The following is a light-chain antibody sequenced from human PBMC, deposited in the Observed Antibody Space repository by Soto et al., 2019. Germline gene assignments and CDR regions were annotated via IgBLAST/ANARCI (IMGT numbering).Light chain of an antibody. Sequence: EIGFTQSPATLSLSPGGRATLSCRARQSVSNYLAWYQQRRGQAPRLLIYGASSRATGIPARFSASGSGTDFTLTISSLEPEDFAVYYCQQYVASPYTFGKGTKVDIK. CDR2: GAS. V-gene: IGKV3-11*01. CDR1: QSVSNY. J-gene: IGKJ2*01. CDR3: QQYVASPYT.